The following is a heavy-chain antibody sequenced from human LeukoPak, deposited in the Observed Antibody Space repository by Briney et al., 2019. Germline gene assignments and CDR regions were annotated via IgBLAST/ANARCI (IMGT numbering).Heavy chain of an antibody. CDR2: ISSSSYI. V-gene: IGHV3-21*01. Sequence: GGSLRLSCAASGFTFSNYWMIWVRQAPGKGLEWVSSISSSSYIYYADSVKGRFTISRDNAKNSLYLQMNSLRAEDTAVYYCARDLSYYDILTGYSNYYMDVWGKGTTVTVSS. CDR3: ARDLSYYDILTGYSNYYMDV. J-gene: IGHJ6*03. CDR1: GFTFSNYW. D-gene: IGHD3-9*01.